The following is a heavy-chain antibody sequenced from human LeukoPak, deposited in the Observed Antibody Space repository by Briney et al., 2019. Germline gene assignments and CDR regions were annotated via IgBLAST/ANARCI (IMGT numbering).Heavy chain of an antibody. CDR2: IHYSGST. J-gene: IGHJ5*02. Sequence: PETLSLTCTVSGGSLSSYYWSWIRQPPGRGLEWIGYIHYSGSTNYNPSLKSRVTISVDTSKNQFSLKLSSVTAADTAVYYCARGLDYYGSGSYYNYNWFDPWGQGTLVTVSS. CDR3: ARGLDYYGSGSYYNYNWFDP. V-gene: IGHV4-59*01. CDR1: GGSLSSYY. D-gene: IGHD3-10*01.